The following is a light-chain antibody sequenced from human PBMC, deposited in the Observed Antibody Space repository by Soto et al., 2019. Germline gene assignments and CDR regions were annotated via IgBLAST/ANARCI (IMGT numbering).Light chain of an antibody. V-gene: IGKV3-11*01. CDR3: QQRSNWPLIT. J-gene: IGKJ3*01. CDR1: QSVSSY. Sequence: EIVLTQSPATLSLSPEERATLSCRASQSVSSYLAWYQQKPGQAPRLLIYDASNRATGIPARFSGSGSGTDFTLTISSLEPEDFAVYYCQQRSNWPLITFGPGTKVDIK. CDR2: DAS.